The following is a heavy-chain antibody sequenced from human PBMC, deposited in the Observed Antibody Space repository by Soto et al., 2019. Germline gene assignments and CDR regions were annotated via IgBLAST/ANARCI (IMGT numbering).Heavy chain of an antibody. CDR2: INSDGSST. CDR1: GFPFSSYW. CDR3: ARDLWKRFLEWSPLGYYYGMDV. Sequence: GGSLRLSCAASGFPFSSYWMHWVRQAPGKGLVWVSRINSDGSSTSYADSVKGRFTISRDNAKNTLYLQMNSLRAEDTAVYYCARDLWKRFLEWSPLGYYYGMDVWGQGTTVTVSS. D-gene: IGHD3-3*01. V-gene: IGHV3-74*01. J-gene: IGHJ6*02.